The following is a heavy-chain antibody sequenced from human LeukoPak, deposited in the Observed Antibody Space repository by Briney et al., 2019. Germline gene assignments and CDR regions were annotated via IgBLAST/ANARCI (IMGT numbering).Heavy chain of an antibody. J-gene: IGHJ4*02. CDR3: ARDLSGVTGYTYGRGIDY. CDR1: GFTFSRNW. D-gene: IGHD5-18*01. V-gene: IGHV3-7*01. CDR2: IKKDGSEK. Sequence: GGSLRLSCAASGFTFSRNWMSWVRQAPGKGLEWVANIKKDGSEKYYVDSVKGRFTISRDNAKTSLYLQMNSLRAEDTAVYYCARDLSGVTGYTYGRGIDYWGQGTLVTVSS.